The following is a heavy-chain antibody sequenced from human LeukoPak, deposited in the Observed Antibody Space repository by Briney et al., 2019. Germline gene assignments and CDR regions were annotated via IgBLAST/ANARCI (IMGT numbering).Heavy chain of an antibody. D-gene: IGHD3-22*01. CDR3: ARVRYYYDSSGYGEFDY. V-gene: IGHV3-33*01. CDR1: GFTFSSYG. CDR2: IWYDGSNK. Sequence: GGSLRLSCAASGFTFSSYGMHWVRQAPGKGLEWVAVIWYDGSNKYYADSVKGRFTISRDNSKNTLYLQMNSLRAEDTAVYYCARVRYYYDSSGYGEFDYWGQGTLVTVSS. J-gene: IGHJ4*02.